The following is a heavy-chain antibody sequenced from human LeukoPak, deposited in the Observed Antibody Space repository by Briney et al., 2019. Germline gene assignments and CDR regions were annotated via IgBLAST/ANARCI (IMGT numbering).Heavy chain of an antibody. J-gene: IGHJ4*02. CDR3: ARESPYGGSDY. V-gene: IGHV3-53*01. Sequence: GGSLRLSCAASGFTVSSNYMSWVRQAPGKGLEWVSVIYSGGSTYYADSVKGRFTISRDNAKNSLYLQMNSLRAEDTALYYCARESPYGGSDYWGQGTLVTVSS. D-gene: IGHD4/OR15-4a*01. CDR2: IYSGGST. CDR1: GFTVSSNY.